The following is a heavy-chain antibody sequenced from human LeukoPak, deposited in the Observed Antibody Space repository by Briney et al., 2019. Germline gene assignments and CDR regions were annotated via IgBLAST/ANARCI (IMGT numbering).Heavy chain of an antibody. D-gene: IGHD3-10*01. J-gene: IGHJ4*02. V-gene: IGHV3-48*03. CDR2: ISSSGSTI. CDR1: GFTFSSYE. Sequence: GGSLRLSCAASGFTFSSYEMNWVRQAPGKGLEWVSYISSSGSTIYYADSVKGRFTISRDNSKNTLYLQMNSLRAEDTAVYYCAKPYYGSGSYSQNLDYWGQGTLVTVSS. CDR3: AKPYYGSGSYSQNLDY.